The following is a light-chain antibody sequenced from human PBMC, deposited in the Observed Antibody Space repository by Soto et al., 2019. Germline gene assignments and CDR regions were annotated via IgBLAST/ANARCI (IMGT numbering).Light chain of an antibody. Sequence: EIVMTQSPATLSVSRWERGHVCCRASQNIRSNVAWYQQRPGQAPRLLIYDASNRATGIPARFSGSGSGTDFTLTISSLEPEDFAVYYCQQRSNWPTFGQGTRLEIK. CDR2: DAS. CDR1: QNIRSN. V-gene: IGKV3-11*01. CDR3: QQRSNWPT. J-gene: IGKJ5*01.